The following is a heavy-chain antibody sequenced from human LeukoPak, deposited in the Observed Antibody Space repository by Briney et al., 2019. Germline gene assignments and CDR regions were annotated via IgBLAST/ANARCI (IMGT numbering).Heavy chain of an antibody. V-gene: IGHV3-48*02. Sequence: GGSLRLSCAASGFTFSSYSMNWVRQAPGKGLEWVSYISSSSSTIYYADSVKGRFTISRDNAKNSLYLRMNSLRDEDTAVYYCARDQSGQIDYWGQGTLVTVSS. CDR3: ARDQSGQIDY. CDR1: GFTFSSYS. CDR2: ISSSSSTI. D-gene: IGHD1-14*01. J-gene: IGHJ4*02.